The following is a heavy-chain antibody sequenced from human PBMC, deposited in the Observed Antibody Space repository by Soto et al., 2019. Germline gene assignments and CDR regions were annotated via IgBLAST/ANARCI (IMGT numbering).Heavy chain of an antibody. D-gene: IGHD2-21*01. Sequence: GGSLRLSCAASGFTFSSYGMHWVRQAPGKGLEWVAVIWYDGSNKYYADSVKGRFTISRDNSKNTLYLQMKSLRAEDTAVYYCARDLWQTLNYYYGMDVWGQGTPVTLSS. J-gene: IGHJ6*02. CDR1: GFTFSSYG. V-gene: IGHV3-33*01. CDR3: ARDLWQTLNYYYGMDV. CDR2: IWYDGSNK.